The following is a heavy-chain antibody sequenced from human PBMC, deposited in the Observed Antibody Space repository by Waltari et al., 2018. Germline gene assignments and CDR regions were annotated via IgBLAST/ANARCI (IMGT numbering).Heavy chain of an antibody. J-gene: IGHJ4*02. CDR1: GFTFSSYW. CDR2: IKQDGSEK. D-gene: IGHD2-15*01. CDR3: ASGGGSPPFDY. Sequence: EVQLVESGGGLVQPGGSLRLSCAASGFTFSSYWSSWVRQAPGKGLEWVANIKQDGSEKYYVDSVKGRFTISRDNAKNSLYLQMNSLRAEDTAVYYCASGGGSPPFDYWGQGTLVTVSS. V-gene: IGHV3-7*01.